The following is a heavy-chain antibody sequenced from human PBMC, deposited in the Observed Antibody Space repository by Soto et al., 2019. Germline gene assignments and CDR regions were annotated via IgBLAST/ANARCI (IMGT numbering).Heavy chain of an antibody. Sequence: PSETLSLTCAVSGYSISSGYYWGWIRQPPGKGLEWIGSIYHSGSTYYNPSLKSRVTISVDTSKNQFSLKLSSVTAADTAVYYCARDKYSSTPADYWGQGTLVTVSS. D-gene: IGHD6-13*01. CDR3: ARDKYSSTPADY. CDR1: GYSISSGYY. V-gene: IGHV4-38-2*02. CDR2: IYHSGST. J-gene: IGHJ4*02.